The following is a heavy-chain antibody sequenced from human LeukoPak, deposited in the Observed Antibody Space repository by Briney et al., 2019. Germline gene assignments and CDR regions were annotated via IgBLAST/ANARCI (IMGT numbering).Heavy chain of an antibody. Sequence: GRSLRLSCAASGFTFSTYSMRWLRQAPGKGLEWVALISYDGSNKYYSDSVKGRFTSSRDNSKNTVFLQMNNLRGDDTAMYYCARGARSSGYYYGPLYWGQGTLVAVSS. J-gene: IGHJ4*02. D-gene: IGHD3-22*01. CDR1: GFTFSTYS. CDR2: ISYDGSNK. CDR3: ARGARSSGYYYGPLY. V-gene: IGHV3-30-3*01.